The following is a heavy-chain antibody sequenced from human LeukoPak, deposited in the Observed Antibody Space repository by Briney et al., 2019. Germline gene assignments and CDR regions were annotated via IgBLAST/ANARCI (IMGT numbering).Heavy chain of an antibody. D-gene: IGHD6-13*01. CDR3: ARPWYSSSWSPFDY. CDR1: GGSFSGYY. V-gene: IGHV4-34*01. J-gene: IGHJ4*02. Sequence: PSETLSLTCAVYGGSFSGYYWSRIRQPPGKGLEWIGEINHSGSTNYNPSLKSRVTISVDTSKNQFSLKLSSVTAADTAVYYCARPWYSSSWSPFDYWGQGTLVTVSS. CDR2: INHSGST.